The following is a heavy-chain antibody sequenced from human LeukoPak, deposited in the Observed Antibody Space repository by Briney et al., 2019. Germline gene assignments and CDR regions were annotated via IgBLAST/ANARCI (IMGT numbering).Heavy chain of an antibody. Sequence: RGESLKISCKGSGYSFTTSWIGWVRPMPGRGLEWMGIIYPGDSDTRYSPSFQGQVTISADKSISTAYLQWSSLKASDTAMYYCARRDSSVNWFDPWGQGTLVTVSS. D-gene: IGHD3-22*01. CDR1: GYSFTTSW. CDR3: ARRDSSVNWFDP. V-gene: IGHV5-51*01. J-gene: IGHJ5*02. CDR2: IYPGDSDT.